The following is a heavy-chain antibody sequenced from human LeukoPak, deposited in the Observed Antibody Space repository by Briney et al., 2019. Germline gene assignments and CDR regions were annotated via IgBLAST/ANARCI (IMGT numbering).Heavy chain of an antibody. CDR2: IKQDGSEK. D-gene: IGHD1-26*01. J-gene: IGHJ3*02. CDR3: ARIGLIVGSTRDGFDI. Sequence: GGSLRLSCTASEFTFRCYWMSWVRQAPGKGLEWVANIKQDGSEKYYVDSVKGRFTISRDNAKNSLYLQMNSLRAEDTAVYYCARIGLIVGSTRDGFDIWGQGTLVTVSS. CDR1: EFTFRCYW. V-gene: IGHV3-7*01.